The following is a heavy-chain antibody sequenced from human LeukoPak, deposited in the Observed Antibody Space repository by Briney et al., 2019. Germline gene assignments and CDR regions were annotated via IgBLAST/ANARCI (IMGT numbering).Heavy chain of an antibody. V-gene: IGHV3-23*01. CDR3: AKAGSYYSSSYCYMDV. D-gene: IGHD1-26*01. CDR2: ISGSGGNA. Sequence: GGSLRLSCAASGLTFSSYAMSWVRQAPGKGREWVSGISGSGGNAYYADSVKGRFIISRDISKNTLYVQMNSLRAEDTAVYYCAKAGSYYSSSYCYMDVWGKGTTVTVSS. CDR1: GLTFSSYA. J-gene: IGHJ6*03.